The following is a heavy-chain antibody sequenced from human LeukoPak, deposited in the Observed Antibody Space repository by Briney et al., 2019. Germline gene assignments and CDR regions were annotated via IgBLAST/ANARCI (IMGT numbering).Heavy chain of an antibody. CDR1: GFTFSSYS. CDR2: ISWNSGSI. V-gene: IGHV3-9*01. Sequence: GGSLRLSCAASGFTFSSYSMNWVRQAPGKGLEWVSGISWNSGSIGYADSVKGRFTISRDNAKNSLYLQMNSLRAEDTALYYCAKDRYDFWSGYYDYWGQGTLVTVSS. D-gene: IGHD3-3*01. CDR3: AKDRYDFWSGYYDY. J-gene: IGHJ4*02.